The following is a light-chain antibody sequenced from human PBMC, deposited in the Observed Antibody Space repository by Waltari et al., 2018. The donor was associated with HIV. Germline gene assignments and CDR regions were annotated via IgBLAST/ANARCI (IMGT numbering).Light chain of an antibody. Sequence: SYELTQPPSVSVSPGQTATITCSGDALQKQLAYWYQQKPGQAPLLVIYKDSGKPSGIPVLFSGSNSGTTVTLIIRGVQAEDESDYYCESADSTGNYWAFGGGTKLTVL. J-gene: IGLJ2*01. CDR1: ALQKQL. CDR2: KDS. CDR3: ESADSTGNYWA. V-gene: IGLV3-25*03.